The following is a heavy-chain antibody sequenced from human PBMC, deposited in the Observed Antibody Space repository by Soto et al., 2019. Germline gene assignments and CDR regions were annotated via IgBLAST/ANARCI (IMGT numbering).Heavy chain of an antibody. CDR1: GFSFSNYG. CDR3: AKEASVPSLGEFWYFDL. V-gene: IGHV3-23*01. CDR2: VSADGQTT. J-gene: IGHJ2*01. D-gene: IGHD3-10*01. Sequence: EVHLLESGGGLVQPGGSLRLSCEASGFSFSNYGMTWVRQAPGKGLEWVSSVSADGQTTYYAESVRGRFTISRDSSKGTLYLQMDSLRADDTAVYYCAKEASVPSLGEFWYFDLWGRGTHVTVSS.